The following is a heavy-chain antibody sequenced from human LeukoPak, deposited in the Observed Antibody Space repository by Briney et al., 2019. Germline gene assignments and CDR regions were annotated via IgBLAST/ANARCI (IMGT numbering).Heavy chain of an antibody. D-gene: IGHD3/OR15-3a*01. Sequence: SVKVSCKASGGTFSSYAISWVRQAPGQGLEWMGGIIPIFGTANYAQKFQGRVTITTDESTSTAYMELSSLRSEDTAVYYRARGRAGYYTFDYWGQGTLVTVSS. CDR3: ARGRAGYYTFDY. V-gene: IGHV1-69*05. J-gene: IGHJ4*02. CDR1: GGTFSSYA. CDR2: IIPIFGTA.